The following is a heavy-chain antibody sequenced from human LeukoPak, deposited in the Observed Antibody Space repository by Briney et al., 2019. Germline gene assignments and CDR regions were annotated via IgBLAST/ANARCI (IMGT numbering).Heavy chain of an antibody. D-gene: IGHD1-1*01. CDR3: VININWSSGS. J-gene: IGHJ5*02. Sequence: GVLRLSCGASGFMFSNNWMSWVRQAPGKGLEWMANIKPDGSNEYYADSVKGRFTISRDNAKNSLYLHMNSLRVEDTAIYYCVININWSSGSWGQGDVVIVSS. CDR2: IKPDGSNE. V-gene: IGHV3-7*01. CDR1: GFMFSNNW.